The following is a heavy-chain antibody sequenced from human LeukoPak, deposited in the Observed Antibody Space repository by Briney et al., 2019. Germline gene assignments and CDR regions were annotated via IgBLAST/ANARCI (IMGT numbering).Heavy chain of an antibody. Sequence: SETLSLTCTVSGGSITSSRYYWGWIRQPPGKGLEWNGNIYYSGSTSYNPSLKSRVTISIDTSRNQVSLILNSVTAAGTAVYYCARRRSGGNCCAFDYWGQGTLVSVSS. J-gene: IGHJ4*02. V-gene: IGHV4-39*01. CDR1: GGSITSSRYY. CDR2: IYYSGST. CDR3: ARRRSGGNCCAFDY. D-gene: IGHD2-15*01.